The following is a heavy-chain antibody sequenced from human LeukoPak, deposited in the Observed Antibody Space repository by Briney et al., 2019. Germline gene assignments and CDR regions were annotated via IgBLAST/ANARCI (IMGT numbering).Heavy chain of an antibody. CDR1: GGSISSGGYY. V-gene: IGHV4-31*03. CDR2: IYYSGST. Sequence: SETLSLTCTVSGGSISSGGYYWSWIRQHPGKGLEWIGYIYYSGSTYYNPSLKSRVTISVDTSKNQFSLKLSSVTAADTAVYYCARGADYYDSSGYSQPYYFDYWGQGTLVTVSS. D-gene: IGHD3-22*01. CDR3: ARGADYYDSSGYSQPYYFDY. J-gene: IGHJ4*02.